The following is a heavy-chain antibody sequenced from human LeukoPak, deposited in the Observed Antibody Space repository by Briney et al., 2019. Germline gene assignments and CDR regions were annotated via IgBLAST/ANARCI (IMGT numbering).Heavy chain of an antibody. CDR1: GFTFSSYS. J-gene: IGHJ4*02. V-gene: IGHV3-30-3*01. Sequence: GGSLRLSCAASGFTFSSYSMSWVRQAPGKGLEWVAVISYDGSNKYYADSVKGRFTISRDNSKNTLYLQMNSLRAEDTAVYYCARARPRADYWGQGTLVTVSS. CDR3: ARARPRADY. CDR2: ISYDGSNK.